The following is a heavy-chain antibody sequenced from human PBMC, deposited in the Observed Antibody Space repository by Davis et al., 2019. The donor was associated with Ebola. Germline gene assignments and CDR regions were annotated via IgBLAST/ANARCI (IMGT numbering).Heavy chain of an antibody. V-gene: IGHV3-30*04. CDR3: ARAVFHEVLDY. D-gene: IGHD3-3*01. Sequence: PGGSLRLSCAASGFIFRNYAMHWVCQAPGKGLEWVAVVSHSEREKFYTDSVKGRFTISRDNSENTLYLQMNSLTADDTAVYYCARAVFHEVLDYWGQGTPVTVSS. CDR1: GFIFRNYA. J-gene: IGHJ4*02. CDR2: VSHSEREK.